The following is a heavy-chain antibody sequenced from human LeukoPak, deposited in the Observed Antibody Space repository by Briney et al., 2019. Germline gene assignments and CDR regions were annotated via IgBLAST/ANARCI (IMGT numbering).Heavy chain of an antibody. Sequence: HSGGSLRLSCAASGFTFSSYAMTWVRQAPGKGLEWVSSISGSGEYTYYADSVEGRFTISRDNSKNTLYLQMNSLRAEDTAVHYCAKVTVGSSGWYLGYWGQGTLVTVSS. CDR2: ISGSGEYT. CDR3: AKVTVGSSGWYLGY. V-gene: IGHV3-23*01. CDR1: GFTFSSYA. J-gene: IGHJ4*02. D-gene: IGHD6-19*01.